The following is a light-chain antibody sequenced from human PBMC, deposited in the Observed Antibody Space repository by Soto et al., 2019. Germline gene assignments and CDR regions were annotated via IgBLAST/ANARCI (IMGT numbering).Light chain of an antibody. V-gene: IGKV1-5*01. Sequence: DIQLTQSPSTLSASVGDRVTITCRASQSVSDWLAWYQQKPGNAPNLLIYHASSLESGVPSRFSGSGSQTEFTLTVSSLQPDDSATYYCQQYNSFSPTFGQGTRVELK. CDR2: HAS. CDR3: QQYNSFSPT. J-gene: IGKJ1*01. CDR1: QSVSDW.